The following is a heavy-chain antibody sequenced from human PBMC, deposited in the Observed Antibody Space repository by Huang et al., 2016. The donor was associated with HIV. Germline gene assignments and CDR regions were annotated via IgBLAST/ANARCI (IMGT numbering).Heavy chain of an antibody. CDR3: ARLIGSPSFYYGLDV. D-gene: IGHD3-10*01. Sequence: EVQLVQSGAEVKKPGESLKISCKGSGYRFRSNWIGWVRQMPGKGLEWIGSIYPGDSDTSYSPSVQGQVTIAADKSINTADLQWSSLKASDTAMYYCARLIGSPSFYYGLDVWSQGTTVTVSS. CDR2: IYPGDSDT. V-gene: IGHV5-51*01. CDR1: GYRFRSNW. J-gene: IGHJ6*02.